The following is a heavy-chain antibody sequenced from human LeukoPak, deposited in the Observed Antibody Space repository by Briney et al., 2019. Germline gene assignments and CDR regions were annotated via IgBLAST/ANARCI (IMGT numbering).Heavy chain of an antibody. CDR2: INPNSGGT. V-gene: IGHV1-2*02. CDR1: GHTFTAYY. J-gene: IGHJ4*02. CDR3: ATSGFSTGIAAAGTLL. D-gene: IGHD6-13*01. Sequence: ASVKVSCKASGHTFTAYYMHWVRQAPGQGPEWMGWINPNSGGTDFAQNFQGRVTMTRDTSISTAYMELRRLTSDDTAVYYCATSGFSTGIAAAGTLLWGQGTLVTVSS.